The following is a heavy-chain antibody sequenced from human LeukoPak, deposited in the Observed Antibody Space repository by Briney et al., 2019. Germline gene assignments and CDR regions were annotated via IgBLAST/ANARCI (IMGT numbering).Heavy chain of an antibody. V-gene: IGHV1-2*02. D-gene: IGHD3-22*01. CDR3: ARDYLFSGSSGPVIGY. CDR2: INPNSGGT. CDR1: GYTFTGYY. Sequence: ASVKVSCKASGYTFTGYYMHWVRQAPGQGLEWMGWINPNSGGTNYAQKFQGRVTMTRDTSISTAYMELSRLRSDDTAVYYCARDYLFSGSSGPVIGYWGQGTLVTVSS. J-gene: IGHJ4*02.